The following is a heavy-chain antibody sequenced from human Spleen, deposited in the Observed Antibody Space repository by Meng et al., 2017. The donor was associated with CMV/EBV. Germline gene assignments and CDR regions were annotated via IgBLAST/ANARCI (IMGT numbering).Heavy chain of an antibody. CDR2: INANSGDT. V-gene: IGHV1-2*02. J-gene: IGHJ4*02. Sequence: ASVKVSCKASGYTFTSYGISWVRQAPGQGLEWMGWINANSGDTNYAQKFEGRVTMTRDTSISTGYMELSRLRSDDTAVYYCARGDAGATYGYWGQGTLVTVSS. D-gene: IGHD1-26*01. CDR3: ARGDAGATYGY. CDR1: GYTFTSYG.